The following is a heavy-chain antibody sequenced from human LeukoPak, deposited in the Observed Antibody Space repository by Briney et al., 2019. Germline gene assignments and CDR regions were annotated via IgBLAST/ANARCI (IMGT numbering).Heavy chain of an antibody. Sequence: ASVKVSCKASGYTFTSYYMHWVRQAPGQGLEWMGIINPSGGSTSYAQKFQGRVTMTRDMSTSTVYMELSSLRSEDTAVYYCAREPSYDSSGYCLDYWGQGTLVTVSS. J-gene: IGHJ4*02. CDR2: INPSGGST. V-gene: IGHV1-46*01. CDR3: AREPSYDSSGYCLDY. CDR1: GYTFTSYY. D-gene: IGHD3-22*01.